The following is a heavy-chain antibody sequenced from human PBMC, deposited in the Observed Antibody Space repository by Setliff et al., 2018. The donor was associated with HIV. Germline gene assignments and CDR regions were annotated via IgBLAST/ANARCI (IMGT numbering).Heavy chain of an antibody. CDR3: ARARGPPLPVLDL. V-gene: IGHV4-59*11. Sequence: SETLSLTCTVSGPSINIHYWSWIRQSPGKAFEWIGYIYSTGSTNYDLSLKSRVTLSVDTSKNSFSLNLTSVTAADTAVYFCARARGPPLPVLDLWGQGTLVTVSS. CDR1: GPSINIHY. CDR2: IYSTGST. J-gene: IGHJ5*02. D-gene: IGHD3-10*01.